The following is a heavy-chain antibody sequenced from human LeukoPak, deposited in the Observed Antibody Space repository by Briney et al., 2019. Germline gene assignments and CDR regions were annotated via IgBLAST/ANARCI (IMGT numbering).Heavy chain of an antibody. V-gene: IGHV3-30*02. CDR1: GFTFSSYG. CDR2: IRYDGSNK. Sequence: GGSLRLSCAASGFTFSSYGMHWVRQAPGKGLEWVAFIRYDGSNKYYADSVKGRFTISRDNSKNTLYLQMNSLRAEDTAVYYCAKTTYCGGDCYSWYFEYWGQGTLVTVSS. D-gene: IGHD2-21*02. CDR3: AKTTYCGGDCYSWYFEY. J-gene: IGHJ4*02.